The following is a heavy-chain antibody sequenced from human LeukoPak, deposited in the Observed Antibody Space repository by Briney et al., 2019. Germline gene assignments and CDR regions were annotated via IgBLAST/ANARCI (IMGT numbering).Heavy chain of an antibody. CDR3: ARGPSGDY. J-gene: IGHJ4*02. CDR2: ISPNTGGT. Sequence: ASVKVSCKASGYTFTGYYIHWVRQAPGQGLEWMGWISPNTGGTNYAQKFQGRVTITRDTSISTAYMELSSLRSDDTAVYYCARGPSGDYWGQGTLAIVSS. CDR1: GYTFTGYY. V-gene: IGHV1-2*02.